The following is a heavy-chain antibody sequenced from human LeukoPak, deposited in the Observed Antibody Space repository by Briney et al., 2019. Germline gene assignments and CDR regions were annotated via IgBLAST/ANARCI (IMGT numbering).Heavy chain of an antibody. CDR1: GYNFSVYY. D-gene: IGHD5-24*01. CDR3: ATRGGLTPNSLAM. V-gene: IGHV1-2*02. CDR2: MDPNSGDT. J-gene: IGHJ3*01. Sequence: AAVTVSCKGSGYNFSVYYMHWVRQAPGQGLEWVGWMDPNSGDTIYAPKFQGRVSMTRDTSITTAYMELSSLTFDDSAMYYCATRGGLTPNSLAMWGHGTMVIVSS.